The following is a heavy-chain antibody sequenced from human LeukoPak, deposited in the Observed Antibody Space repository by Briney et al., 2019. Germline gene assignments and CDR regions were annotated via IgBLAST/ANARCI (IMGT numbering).Heavy chain of an antibody. CDR2: IYYSGST. Sequence: PSETLSLTCTVSGGSISSYYWSWIRQPPGKGLEWIGYIYYSGSTRYNPSLKSRVTISVDTSKNQFSLKLSSVTAADTAVYYCAIGGIYCGGDCNRNLSFDYWGQGTLVTVSS. V-gene: IGHV4-59*08. J-gene: IGHJ4*02. D-gene: IGHD2-21*02. CDR1: GGSISSYY. CDR3: AIGGIYCGGDCNRNLSFDY.